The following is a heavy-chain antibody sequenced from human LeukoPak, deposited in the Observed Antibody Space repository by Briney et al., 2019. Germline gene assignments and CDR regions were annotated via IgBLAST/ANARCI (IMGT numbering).Heavy chain of an antibody. V-gene: IGHV1-2*02. CDR1: GYTFTSYA. CDR2: INPNSGGT. D-gene: IGHD4-17*01. Sequence: GASVKVSCKASGYTFTSYAMNWVRQAPGQGLEWMGWINPNSGGTNYAQKFQGRVTMTRDTSISTAYMELSRLRSDDTAVYYCARGLGVTKFGWFDPWGQGTLVTVSS. CDR3: ARGLGVTKFGWFDP. J-gene: IGHJ5*02.